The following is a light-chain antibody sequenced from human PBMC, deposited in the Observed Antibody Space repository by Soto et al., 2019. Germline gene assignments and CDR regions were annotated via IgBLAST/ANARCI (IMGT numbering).Light chain of an antibody. CDR1: SSDIGAYNF. CDR3: TSWTTSTTMI. CDR2: DVN. V-gene: IGLV2-14*03. J-gene: IGLJ2*01. Sequence: QSALTQPASVSGSPGQSITISCTGTSSDIGAYNFVSWYQQHPGKAPKLMLYDVNIRPSVDSNRFSGSKSGNTASLTISGLHADDEADYCCTSWTTSTTMIFGGGTKLTVL.